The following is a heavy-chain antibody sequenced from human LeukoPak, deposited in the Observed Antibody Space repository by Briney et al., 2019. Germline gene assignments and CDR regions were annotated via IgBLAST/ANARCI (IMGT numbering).Heavy chain of an antibody. J-gene: IGHJ4*02. CDR1: GGSISGGGYS. V-gene: IGHV4-30-2*01. CDR3: ARAPGSYYDSSGYRFDY. CDR2: IYHSGST. Sequence: PSETLSLTCAVSGGSISGGGYSWSWIRQPPGKGLEWIGYIYHSGSTYYNPSLKSRVTISVDRSKNQFSLKLSSVTAADTAVYYCARAPGSYYDSSGYRFDYWGQGTLVTVSS. D-gene: IGHD3-22*01.